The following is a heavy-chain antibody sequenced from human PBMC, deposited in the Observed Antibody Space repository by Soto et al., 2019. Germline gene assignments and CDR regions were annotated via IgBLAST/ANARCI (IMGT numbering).Heavy chain of an antibody. D-gene: IGHD2-15*01. CDR3: ARDPDIVVVVAAPGAFDI. V-gene: IGHV1-3*01. CDR2: INAGNGNT. J-gene: IGHJ3*02. Sequence: QVQLVQSGAEVKKPGASVKVSCTASGYTFTSYAMHWVRQAPGQRLEWMGWINAGNGNTKYSQKFQGRVTITRDTSASTAYMELSSLRSEDTAVYYCARDPDIVVVVAAPGAFDIWGQGTMVTVSS. CDR1: GYTFTSYA.